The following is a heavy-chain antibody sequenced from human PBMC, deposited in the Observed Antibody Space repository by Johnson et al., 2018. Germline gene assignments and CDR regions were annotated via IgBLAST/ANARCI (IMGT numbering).Heavy chain of an antibody. D-gene: IGHD6-13*01. CDR2: ISSRRIYI. CDR1: GFTFSSYS. CDR3: ARVGSHPGYSSSWDDGSYYYYYGMDV. J-gene: IGHJ6*02. V-gene: IGHV3-21*01. Sequence: VQLVESGGGLVKXGGSLRLSCAASGFTFSSYSMNWVRQAPGKGLEWVSSISSRRIYIYYADSVKGRFTISRDNAKNSLYLKMNSLRAEDTAVYYCARVGSHPGYSSSWDDGSYYYYYGMDVWGQGTTVTVSS.